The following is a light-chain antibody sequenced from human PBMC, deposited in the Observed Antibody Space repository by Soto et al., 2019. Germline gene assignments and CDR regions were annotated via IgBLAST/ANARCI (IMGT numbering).Light chain of an antibody. CDR2: DVS. J-gene: IGLJ3*02. V-gene: IGLV2-14*01. CDR1: SSDVGGYNY. CDR3: SSYTSRG. Sequence: QTVLTQPASVCGSPGQSITISCTGTSSDVGGYNYVSWYQQHPGKAPKLMIYDVSNRPSGVSNRFSGSKSGNTASLTISGLQAEDEADDYCSSYTSRGFGGGTKLTVL.